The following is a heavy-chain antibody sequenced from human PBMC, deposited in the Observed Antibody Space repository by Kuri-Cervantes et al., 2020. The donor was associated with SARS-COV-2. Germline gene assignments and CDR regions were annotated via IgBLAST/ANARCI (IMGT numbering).Heavy chain of an antibody. CDR3: ERDPSYSGSYGSFQH. J-gene: IGHJ1*01. V-gene: IGHV3-23*01. CDR2: ISGSGGST. Sequence: VGFLRRSCAASGFTSSSYAMSWARQAPGKGLEWVSAISGSGGSTYYADSVKGRFTISRDNYKHTLYMQMNTLNTENTAVFYCERDPSYSGSYGSFQHWGQGTLVTVSS. CDR1: GFTSSSYA. D-gene: IGHD1-26*01.